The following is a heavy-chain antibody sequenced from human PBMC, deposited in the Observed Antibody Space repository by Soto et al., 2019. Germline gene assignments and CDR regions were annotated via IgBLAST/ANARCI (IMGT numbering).Heavy chain of an antibody. CDR3: AKDGFYQQPSYYFDY. J-gene: IGHJ4*02. V-gene: IGHV3-30*18. CDR2: ISYDGSNK. Sequence: PGGSLRLSCAASGFTFSSYGMHWVRQAPGKGLEWVAVISYDGSNKYYADSVKGRFTISRDNSKNTLYLQMNSLRAEDTAVYYCAKDGFYQQPSYYFDYWGQGTLVTVSS. D-gene: IGHD1-1*01. CDR1: GFTFSSYG.